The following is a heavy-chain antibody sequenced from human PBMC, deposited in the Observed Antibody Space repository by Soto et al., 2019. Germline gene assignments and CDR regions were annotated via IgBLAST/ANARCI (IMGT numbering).Heavy chain of an antibody. CDR1: GYSISSSNW. D-gene: IGHD4-17*01. CDR3: ARSMTTVVTLDY. CDR2: IYYSGST. J-gene: IGHJ4*02. V-gene: IGHV4-28*01. Sequence: SETLSLTCAVSGYSISSSNWWGWIRQPPGKGLEWIGYIYYSGSTYYNPSLKSRVTISVDTSKNQFSLKLSSVTAADTAVYYCARSMTTVVTLDYWGQGTLVTVSS.